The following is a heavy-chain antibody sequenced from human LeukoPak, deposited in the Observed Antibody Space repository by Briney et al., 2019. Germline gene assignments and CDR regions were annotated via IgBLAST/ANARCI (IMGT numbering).Heavy chain of an antibody. CDR1: GYTFTSYH. J-gene: IGHJ4*02. Sequence: RASVKVSCKASGYTFTSYHMHWVRQAPGQGLEWMGIINPSGGTTNYAQKFRGRVTMTRDTSISTAYMELSRLRSDDTAVYYCARGDDNGDYEAIDWGQGTLVTVSS. D-gene: IGHD4-17*01. CDR3: ARGDDNGDYEAID. V-gene: IGHV1-46*01. CDR2: INPSGGTT.